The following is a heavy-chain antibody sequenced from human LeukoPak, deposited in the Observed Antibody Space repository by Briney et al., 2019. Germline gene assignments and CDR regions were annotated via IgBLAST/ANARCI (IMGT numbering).Heavy chain of an antibody. J-gene: IGHJ3*02. D-gene: IGHD4-23*01. CDR1: GGSISSGDYY. CDR3: ARVATAGGVFDI. V-gene: IGHV4-30-4*01. Sequence: SETLSLTCTVSGGSISSGDYYWCWIRQSPGKGLEWIGNIYYSGSTYYNPSLKSRVTISVDTSKNQFSLKLSSVTVADTAVYYCARVATAGGVFDIWGQGTMVTVSS. CDR2: IYYSGST.